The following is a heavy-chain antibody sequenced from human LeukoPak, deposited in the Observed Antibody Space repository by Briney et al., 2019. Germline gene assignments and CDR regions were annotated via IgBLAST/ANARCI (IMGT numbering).Heavy chain of an antibody. D-gene: IGHD2-21*02. CDR1: GYSFTSYW. V-gene: IGHV5-51*01. Sequence: GESLKISCKGSGYSFTSYWIGWVRQMPGKGLEWMGIIYPGDSDTRYSPSFQGQVTISADKSISTAYLQWSSLKASDTAMYYCARRLDSRDIVVVTAPQPPKDDAFDIWGQGTMVTVSS. J-gene: IGHJ3*02. CDR3: ARRLDSRDIVVVTAPQPPKDDAFDI. CDR2: IYPGDSDT.